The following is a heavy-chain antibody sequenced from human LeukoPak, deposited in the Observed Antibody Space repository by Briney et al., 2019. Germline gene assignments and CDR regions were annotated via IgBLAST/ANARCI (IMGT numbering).Heavy chain of an antibody. J-gene: IGHJ4*02. CDR3: ARQIAYYYDSSGYYTTDY. CDR1: GFTFSSYG. Sequence: GGSLRLSCAASGFTFSSYGMHWVRQAPGKGLEWVAIIYYDGSDKYYADSVKGRFTISRDNSKDTLYLQMNSLRADDTAVYYCARQIAYYYDSSGYYTTDYWGQGTLVTVSS. V-gene: IGHV3-33*01. D-gene: IGHD3-22*01. CDR2: IYYDGSDK.